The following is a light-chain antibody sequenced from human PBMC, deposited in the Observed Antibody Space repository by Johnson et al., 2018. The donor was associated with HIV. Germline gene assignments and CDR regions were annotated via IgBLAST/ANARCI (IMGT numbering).Light chain of an antibody. J-gene: IGLJ1*01. Sequence: QAVLTQPPSVSAAPGQKVTISCSGSTSKIGNNYVSWYQHLPGAAPKLLIYDSNKRPSGIPDRFSGSKSGTSATLGITGLQTGDEADYYCGTWDNSLSAYVCGTGTKVTVL. CDR2: DSN. CDR1: TSKIGNNY. CDR3: GTWDNSLSAYV. V-gene: IGLV1-51*01.